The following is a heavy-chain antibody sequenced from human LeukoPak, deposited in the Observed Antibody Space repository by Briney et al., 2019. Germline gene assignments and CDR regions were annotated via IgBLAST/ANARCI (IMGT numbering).Heavy chain of an antibody. J-gene: IGHJ4*02. CDR2: IYYSGNT. V-gene: IGHV4-30-4*08. D-gene: IGHD6-13*01. CDR3: ARVTGGIAAGY. Sequence: MTSETLSPTCAVSGYSISSGYYWSWIRQPPGKGLEWIGYIYYSGNTYYNPSLKSRVTISVDTSKNQFSLKLISVTAADTAVYYCARVTGGIAAGYWGQGTLVTVSS. CDR1: GYSISSGYY.